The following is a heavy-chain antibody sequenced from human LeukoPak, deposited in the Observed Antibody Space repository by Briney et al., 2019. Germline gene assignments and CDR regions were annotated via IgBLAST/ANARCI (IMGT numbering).Heavy chain of an antibody. D-gene: IGHD4-23*01. CDR3: ARASYGGNSMATLDY. Sequence: ASVKVSCKASGGTFSSYAISWVRQAPGQGLEWMGGIIPIFGTANYVQKFQGRVTITADESTSTAYMELSSLRSEDTAVYYCARASYGGNSMATLDYWGQGTLVTVSS. V-gene: IGHV1-69*01. CDR2: IIPIFGTA. J-gene: IGHJ4*02. CDR1: GGTFSSYA.